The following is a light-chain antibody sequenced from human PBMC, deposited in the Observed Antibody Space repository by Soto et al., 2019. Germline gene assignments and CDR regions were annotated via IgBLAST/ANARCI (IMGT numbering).Light chain of an antibody. CDR3: SSYPSSSTTNYV. J-gene: IGLJ1*01. CDR2: DVD. Sequence: QSVLTQPASVSGSPGQSITISCTGTSSDVGGYNYVSWYQQHPGTAPKLIIYDVDNRPSGVSSRFSGSKSGNTASLTISGLQAEDEADYYCSSYPSSSTTNYVFGTGTKVTVL. CDR1: SSDVGGYNY. V-gene: IGLV2-14*01.